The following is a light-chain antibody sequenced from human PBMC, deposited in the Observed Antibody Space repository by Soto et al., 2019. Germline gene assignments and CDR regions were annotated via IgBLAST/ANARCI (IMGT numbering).Light chain of an antibody. V-gene: IGKV3-20*01. CDR1: QSVSSSY. J-gene: IGKJ4*01. Sequence: EMVLTQSPGTLSLSPGERATLSCRASQSVSSSYLAWYQQKPGQAPRLLIYGASSRATGIPDRFSGSGSGTDFTLTISRLEPEDFAVYYCQQYGSSPPLTFGGGTTVDIK. CDR3: QQYGSSPPLT. CDR2: GAS.